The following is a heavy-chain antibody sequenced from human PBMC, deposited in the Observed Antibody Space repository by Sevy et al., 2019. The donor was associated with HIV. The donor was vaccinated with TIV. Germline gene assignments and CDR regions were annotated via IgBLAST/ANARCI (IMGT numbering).Heavy chain of an antibody. CDR3: ARDRGGTRKDTLDY. D-gene: IGHD1-26*01. CDR2: ISTSGSII. V-gene: IGHV3-48*03. J-gene: IGHJ4*02. Sequence: GGSLRLSCAASGFTFSDYEMNWVRQAPGKGLEWVSYISTSGSIIYYADSVKGRFTISRDNSKNSLYLQMNGLRAEDTAVYYCARDRGGTRKDTLDYWGQGTLGTVSS. CDR1: GFTFSDYE.